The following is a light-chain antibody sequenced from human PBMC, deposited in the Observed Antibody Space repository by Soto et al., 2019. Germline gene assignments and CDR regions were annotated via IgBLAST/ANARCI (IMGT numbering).Light chain of an antibody. CDR1: SGLSSYA. Sequence: QLVLTQSPSASASLGASVKLTCTLSSGLSSYAIAWHQQQPEKGPRYLMKVNNDGSHTKGDGIPDRFSGSSSGAERYLTISSLQSEDEADYYCQTWGTGIVVFGGGTKVTVL. J-gene: IGLJ2*01. CDR3: QTWGTGIVV. V-gene: IGLV4-69*01. CDR2: VNNDGSH.